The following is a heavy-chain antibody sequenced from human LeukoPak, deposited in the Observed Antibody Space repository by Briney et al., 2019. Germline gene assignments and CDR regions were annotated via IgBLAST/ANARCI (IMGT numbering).Heavy chain of an antibody. CDR3: ASLAGLVPVDY. J-gene: IGHJ4*02. Sequence: GGSLRLSCAASGFTFSSYSMNWVRQAPGKGLEWVSYISSSSSTIYYADSVKGRFTISRDNAKNSLYLQMNSLRAEDTAVYYCASLAGLVPVDYWGQGTLVTVSS. D-gene: IGHD6-19*01. V-gene: IGHV3-48*01. CDR2: ISSSSSTI. CDR1: GFTFSSYS.